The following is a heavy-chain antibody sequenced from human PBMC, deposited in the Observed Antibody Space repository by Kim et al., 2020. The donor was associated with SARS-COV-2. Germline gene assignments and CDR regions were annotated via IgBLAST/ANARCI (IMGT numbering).Heavy chain of an antibody. D-gene: IGHD3-3*01. CDR2: ISSSCSTI. J-gene: IGHJ3*02. Sequence: GGSLRLSCAASGFTFSDYYMSWIRQAPGKGLEWVSYISSSCSTIYYADPVKGRFTISRDNAKNSLYLQMNSLRAEDTAVYYCARVTRITIFGVVIIGAFDICGQRTMVTVAS. CDR1: GFTFSDYY. CDR3: ARVTRITIFGVVIIGAFDI. V-gene: IGHV3-11*01.